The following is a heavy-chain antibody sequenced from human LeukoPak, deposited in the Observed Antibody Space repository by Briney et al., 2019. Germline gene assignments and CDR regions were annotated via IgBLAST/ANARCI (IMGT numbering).Heavy chain of an antibody. J-gene: IGHJ3*01. D-gene: IGHD2-15*01. CDR3: ARQYCSGGNCYPFDAFDV. Sequence: SETLSLTCTVSGGSISSYYWSWIRQPPGKGLEWIGYIYYSGSTNYNPSLKSRVTISLDTSKRQFSLRLNSVTAADTAVYYCARQYCSGGNCYPFDAFDVWGQGTMVTVSS. CDR1: GGSISSYY. V-gene: IGHV4-59*01. CDR2: IYYSGST.